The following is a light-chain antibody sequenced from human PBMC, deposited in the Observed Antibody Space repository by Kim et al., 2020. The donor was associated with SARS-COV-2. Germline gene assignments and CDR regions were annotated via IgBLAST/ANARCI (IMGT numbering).Light chain of an antibody. CDR3: QQYKNYPRT. CDR1: QSIDSW. J-gene: IGKJ1*01. V-gene: IGKV1-5*03. CDR2: KAS. Sequence: DIQMTQSPSILSAAVGDRVTITCWASQSIDSWLAWYQQRPGKAPKLLIYKASILESGVPSRFSGSGSGTDFTLTISSLQSDDFLTYYCQQYKNYPRTFGQGTKVDIK.